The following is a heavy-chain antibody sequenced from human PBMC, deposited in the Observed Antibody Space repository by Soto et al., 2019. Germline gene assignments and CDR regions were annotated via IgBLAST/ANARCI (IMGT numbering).Heavy chain of an antibody. V-gene: IGHV4-59*01. CDR3: ARTVWNYVYFDY. D-gene: IGHD1-7*01. CDR2: IYYSGST. CDR1: GGSISSYY. J-gene: IGHJ4*02. Sequence: SETLSLTCTVSGGSISSYYWSWIRQPPGKGLEWIGYIYYSGSTNYNPSLKSRVTISVDTSKNQFSLKLSSVTAADTAVYYCARTVWNYVYFDYWGQGTLVTVSS.